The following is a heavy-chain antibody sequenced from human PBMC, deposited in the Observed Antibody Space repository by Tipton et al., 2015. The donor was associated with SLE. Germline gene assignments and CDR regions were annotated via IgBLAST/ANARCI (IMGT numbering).Heavy chain of an antibody. V-gene: IGHV3-23*01. CDR1: GFTFSSYS. CDR2: ISGSGGTT. J-gene: IGHJ4*02. Sequence: LSLTCAASGFTFSSYSMSWVRQAPGKGLEWVSAISGSGGTTYYADSVKGRFTISRDNSKNTLYLQMNSLRAEDTAVYYCAGMTPVTRYYFDYWGQGTLVTVSS. D-gene: IGHD4-17*01. CDR3: AGMTPVTRYYFDY.